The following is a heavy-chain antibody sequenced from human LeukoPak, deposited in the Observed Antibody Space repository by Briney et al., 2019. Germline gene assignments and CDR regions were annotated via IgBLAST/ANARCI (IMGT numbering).Heavy chain of an antibody. CDR2: IYYSGST. D-gene: IGHD6-13*01. CDR3: ARDLRSSSWLVYYYYMDV. Sequence: SETLSLTCTVPGGSISSSSYYWGWIRQPPGKGLEWIGSIYYSGSTYYNPSLKSRVTISVDTSKNQFSLKLSSVTAADTAVYYCARDLRSSSWLVYYYYMDVWGKGTTVTVSS. CDR1: GGSISSSSYY. V-gene: IGHV4-39*07. J-gene: IGHJ6*03.